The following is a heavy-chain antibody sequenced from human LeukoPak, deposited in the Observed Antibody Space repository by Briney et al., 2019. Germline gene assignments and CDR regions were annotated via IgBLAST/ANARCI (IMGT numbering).Heavy chain of an antibody. J-gene: IGHJ6*02. CDR2: INNDATKT. CDR1: GSAFSRSW. D-gene: IGHD1-26*01. V-gene: IGHV3-74*01. Sequence: GGSLRLSCAASGSAFSRSWIHWVRQAPGKGLVWVSHINNDATKTTYADSVRGRFTISRDNAKNTVSLQMNSLRAEDTAVYYCASDGAYAMAVWGQGTTVTVSS. CDR3: ASDGAYAMAV.